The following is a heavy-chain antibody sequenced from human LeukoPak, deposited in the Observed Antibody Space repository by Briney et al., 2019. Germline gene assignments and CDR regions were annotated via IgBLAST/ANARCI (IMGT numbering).Heavy chain of an antibody. CDR1: GGSFSGYY. D-gene: IGHD2-2*02. J-gene: IGHJ4*02. CDR3: ARDRRYCSSTSCYSLSGY. CDR2: IYHSGST. Sequence: SETLSLTCAVYGGSFSGYYWSWVRQPPGKGLEWIGEIYHSGSTNYNPSLKSRVTISVDKSKNQFSLKLSSVTAADTAVYYCARDRRYCSSTSCYSLSGYWGQGTLVTVSS. V-gene: IGHV4-34*01.